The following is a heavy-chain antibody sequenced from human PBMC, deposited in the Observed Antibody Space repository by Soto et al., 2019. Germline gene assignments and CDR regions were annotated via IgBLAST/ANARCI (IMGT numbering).Heavy chain of an antibody. D-gene: IGHD2-15*01. V-gene: IGHV3-23*01. J-gene: IGHJ6*02. Sequence: PGGSLRLSCAASGFTFSSYAMSWVRQAPGKGLEWVSAISGSGGSTYYADSVKGRFTISRDNSKNTLYLQMNSLRAEDTAVYYCAKQGRLFLIVVVAGMDVWGQGTTVTVSS. CDR3: AKQGRLFLIVVVAGMDV. CDR1: GFTFSSYA. CDR2: ISGSGGST.